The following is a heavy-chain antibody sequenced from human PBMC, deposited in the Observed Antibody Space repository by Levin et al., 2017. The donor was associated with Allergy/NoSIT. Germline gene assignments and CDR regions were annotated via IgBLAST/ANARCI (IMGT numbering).Heavy chain of an antibody. CDR1: GGSISGYY. Sequence: PSETLSLTCTVSGGSISGYYWTWIQQPPGKGLEWIGHIYYSGSTNYNPSLKSRVTISVDTSKNQFSLKLSSVTAGDTAVYYCARGLAESSRYTHGYWGQGTLVTVSS. V-gene: IGHV4-59*01. J-gene: IGHJ4*02. CDR3: ARGLAESSRYTHGY. CDR2: IYYSGST. D-gene: IGHD3-16*02.